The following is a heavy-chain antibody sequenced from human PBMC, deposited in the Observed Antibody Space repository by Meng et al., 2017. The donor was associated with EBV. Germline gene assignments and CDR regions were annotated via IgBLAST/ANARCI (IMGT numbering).Heavy chain of an antibody. CDR3: ASESGRGFTPDY. CDR1: GGTFRSDA. J-gene: IGHJ4*02. CDR2: LIPMSDAP. D-gene: IGHD3-10*01. V-gene: IGHV1-69*01. Sequence: QVQLVQSGAEVKKPGSSGKVSCKTSGGTFRSDAISWVRQAPGQGLEWMGGLIPMSDAPHYAQKFQGRVTITADESTSTHYMDLSGLRSEDTAVYYCASESGRGFTPDYWGQGTLVTVFS.